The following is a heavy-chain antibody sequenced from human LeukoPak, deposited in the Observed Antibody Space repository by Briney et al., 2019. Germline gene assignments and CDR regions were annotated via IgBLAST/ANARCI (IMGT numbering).Heavy chain of an antibody. J-gene: IGHJ4*02. Sequence: GGSLRLSCAASGLTFSSHWMHWVRQAPGKGLEWVANIKQDGSEKHYVDSVKGRFTISRDNAKNSLYLQMNSLRAEDTAVYYCARDHRVAGATGSSDYWGQGTLVTVSS. V-gene: IGHV3-7*01. D-gene: IGHD1-26*01. CDR3: ARDHRVAGATGSSDY. CDR2: IKQDGSEK. CDR1: GLTFSSHW.